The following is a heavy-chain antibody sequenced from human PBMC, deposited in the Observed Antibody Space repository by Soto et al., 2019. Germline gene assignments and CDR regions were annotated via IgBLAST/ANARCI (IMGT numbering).Heavy chain of an antibody. J-gene: IGHJ1*01. CDR2: INAGNGNT. CDR3: ARVGYCTNGVCYKGSEYFQH. Sequence: GASVKVSCKASGYTFTSYAMHWVRQAPGQRLEWMGWINAGNGNTKYSQKFQGRVTITRDTSTSTAYMELSSLRSEDTAVYYCARVGYCTNGVCYKGSEYFQHWGQGTLVTV. D-gene: IGHD2-8*01. V-gene: IGHV1-3*01. CDR1: GYTFTSYA.